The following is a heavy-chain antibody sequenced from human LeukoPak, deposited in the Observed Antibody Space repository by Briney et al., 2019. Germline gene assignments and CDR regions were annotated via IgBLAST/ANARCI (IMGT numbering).Heavy chain of an antibody. CDR3: ARVFGYCSGGSCYRRVSYFDY. CDR1: GGSFSGYY. CDR2: INHSGST. V-gene: IGHV4-34*01. D-gene: IGHD2-15*01. Sequence: SETLSLTCAVYGGSFSGYYWSWIRQPPGKGLEWIGEINHSGSTNYNPSLKSRVTISVDTSKNQFSLKLSSVTAADTAVYYCARVFGYCSGGSCYRRVSYFDYWGQGTLVTVSS. J-gene: IGHJ4*02.